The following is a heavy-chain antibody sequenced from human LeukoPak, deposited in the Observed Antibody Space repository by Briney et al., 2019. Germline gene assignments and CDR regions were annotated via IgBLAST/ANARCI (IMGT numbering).Heavy chain of an antibody. CDR2: ISGSGGST. J-gene: IGHJ4*02. CDR3: AKGRYYGSGKWGYFEY. D-gene: IGHD3-10*01. CDR1: GFTFSGDA. V-gene: IGHV3-23*01. Sequence: GGSLRLSCAASGFTFSGDAMSWVRQAPRTGLEWVSGISGSGGSTYYADSVKGRLTISRDNSKNTLYLQMNSLRAEDTAVYYCAKGRYYGSGKWGYFEYWGQGTLVTVSS.